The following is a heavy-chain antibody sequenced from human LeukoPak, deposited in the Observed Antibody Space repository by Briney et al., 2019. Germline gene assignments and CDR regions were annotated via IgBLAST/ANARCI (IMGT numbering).Heavy chain of an antibody. D-gene: IGHD3-16*01. Sequence: KPGGSLRLSCAASGFTFSSYSMNWVRQAPVRGLEWVSSISSSSSYIYYADSVKGRFTTSRDNAKNSLYLQMNSLRAEDTAVYYCVSALGGSTGAFDIWGQGTMVTVSS. CDR1: GFTFSSYS. CDR2: ISSSSSYI. J-gene: IGHJ3*02. CDR3: VSALGGSTGAFDI. V-gene: IGHV3-21*01.